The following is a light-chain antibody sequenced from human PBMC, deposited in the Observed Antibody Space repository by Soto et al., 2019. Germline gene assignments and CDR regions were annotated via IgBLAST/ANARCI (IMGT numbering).Light chain of an antibody. J-gene: IGKJ3*01. V-gene: IGKV1-39*01. CDR1: QNIDNS. Sequence: DIQMTQSPSSLSASVGDRVTITCRASQNIDNSLNWYQQKPGKAPRLLIYVASSLKGGVPSRFSGSGSGIEFTLTISSLPPVDFASYSCHRGYPTPFTFDRGIKVHV. CDR3: HRGYPTPFT. CDR2: VAS.